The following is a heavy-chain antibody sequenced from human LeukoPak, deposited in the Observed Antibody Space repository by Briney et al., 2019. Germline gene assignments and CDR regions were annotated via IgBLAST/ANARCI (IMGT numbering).Heavy chain of an antibody. V-gene: IGHV4-30-4*08. CDR2: IYYSGST. J-gene: IGHJ4*02. Sequence: SGTLSLTCTVSGGSISSGDYYWSWIRQPPGKGLEWIGYIYYSGSTYYNPSLKSRVTISVDTSKNQFSLKLSSVTAADTAVYYCAREDDSSGYFDYWGQGTLVTVSS. CDR3: AREDDSSGYFDY. CDR1: GGSISSGDYY. D-gene: IGHD3-22*01.